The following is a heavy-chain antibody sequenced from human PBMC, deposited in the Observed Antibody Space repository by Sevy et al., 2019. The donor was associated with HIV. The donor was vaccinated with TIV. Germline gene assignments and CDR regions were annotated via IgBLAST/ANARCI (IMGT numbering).Heavy chain of an antibody. D-gene: IGHD3-3*01. V-gene: IGHV3-43*01. CDR2: MSWDGGST. J-gene: IGHJ6*02. CDR1: GLTFSTYG. Sequence: GGSLRLSCAASGLTFSTYGMHWVRQAPGKGLEWVSLMSWDGGSTYYADSVKGRFTISRDNSKNSLYLQMYSLKIEDTALYYCAKDRGFDYGMDVWGQGTTVTVSS. CDR3: AKDRGFDYGMDV.